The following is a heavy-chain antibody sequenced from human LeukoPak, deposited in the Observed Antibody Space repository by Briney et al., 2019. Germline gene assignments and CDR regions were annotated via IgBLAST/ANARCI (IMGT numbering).Heavy chain of an antibody. V-gene: IGHV4-59*11. Sequence: PSETLSLTCTVSSGSISSHYWSWIRQSPERGLEWIGFIYYTGTTRYNPSLRGRVTMSVDSSRNHFSLKLTSMTAADTALYYCARLLNNDNAGDPDTFDMWDQGTMVTVSS. CDR2: IYYTGTT. J-gene: IGHJ3*02. CDR1: SGSISSHY. D-gene: IGHD2-21*02. CDR3: ARLLNNDNAGDPDTFDM.